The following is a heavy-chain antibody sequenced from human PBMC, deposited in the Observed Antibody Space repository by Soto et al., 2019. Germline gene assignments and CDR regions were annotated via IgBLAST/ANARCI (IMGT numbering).Heavy chain of an antibody. V-gene: IGHV5-51*01. J-gene: IGHJ6*02. CDR1: GYSFSSYW. Sequence: GEALKIFRKGSGYSFSSYWIAWVRQMPGKGLEWRGVIQPGDSDTRYSPSFQGQVTISVDKTISTAYLQWSSLKASDTAMYYCAKRRDFYTSSRCNSYYYYRMDVWGQGTTVTVSS. D-gene: IGHD3-3*01. CDR2: IQPGDSDT. CDR3: AKRRDFYTSSRCNSYYYYRMDV.